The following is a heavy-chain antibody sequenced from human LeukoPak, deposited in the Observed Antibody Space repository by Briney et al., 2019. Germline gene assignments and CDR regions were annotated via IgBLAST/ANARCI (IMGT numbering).Heavy chain of an antibody. D-gene: IGHD1-1*01. Sequence: PSETLSLTCTVSGGSISSYYWSWIRQPPGKGLEWIGRIYPSGSTNYDPSLKSRVTISVDTSKNQFSLKLSSVTAADTAVYYCARARRWNAAVEGWWFDPWGQGTLVTVSS. CDR1: GGSISSYY. J-gene: IGHJ5*02. V-gene: IGHV4-59*01. CDR3: ARARRWNAAVEGWWFDP. CDR2: IYPSGST.